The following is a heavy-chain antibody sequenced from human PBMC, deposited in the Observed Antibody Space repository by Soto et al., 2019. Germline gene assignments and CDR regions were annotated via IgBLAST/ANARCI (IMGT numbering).Heavy chain of an antibody. J-gene: IGHJ4*02. CDR1: GFTFSSYA. CDR2: ISYDGSNK. V-gene: IGHV3-30-3*01. D-gene: IGHD5-12*01. CDR3: ARGVATRLFDY. Sequence: QVQLVESGGGVVQPGRSLRLSCAASGFTFSSYAMHWVRQAPGKGLEWVAVISYDGSNKYYADSVKGRFTISRDNSKNTLYLQMNSLRAEDTAVYYCARGVATRLFDYWGQGTLVTVSS.